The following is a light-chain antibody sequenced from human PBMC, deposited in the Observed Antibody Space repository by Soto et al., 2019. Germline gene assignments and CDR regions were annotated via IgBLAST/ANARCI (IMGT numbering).Light chain of an antibody. Sequence: QSALTQPASVSGSPGQSITISCTGTNSDVVGHNCVSWHQKHPGKAPKLLIYDVSNRPSGVSNRFSGSKSGNTASLTISGRQTDDEADYFCSAYTNGSTYVFGTGTKLTVL. CDR3: SAYTNGSTYV. J-gene: IGLJ1*01. CDR1: NSDVVGHNC. V-gene: IGLV2-14*01. CDR2: DVS.